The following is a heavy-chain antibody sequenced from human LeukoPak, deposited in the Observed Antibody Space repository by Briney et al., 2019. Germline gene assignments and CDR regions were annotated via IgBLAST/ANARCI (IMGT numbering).Heavy chain of an antibody. CDR1: GGSISSGGYS. J-gene: IGHJ5*02. CDR2: IYHSGST. D-gene: IGHD2-2*01. Sequence: SETLSLTCAVSGGSISSGGYSWSWIRQPPGKGLEWIGYIYHSGSTYYNPSLKSRVTISVDTSKNQFSLKLSSVTAADTAVYYCARRPYCSSTSCYGFDPWGQGTLVTVSS. CDR3: ARRPYCSSTSCYGFDP. V-gene: IGHV4-30-2*01.